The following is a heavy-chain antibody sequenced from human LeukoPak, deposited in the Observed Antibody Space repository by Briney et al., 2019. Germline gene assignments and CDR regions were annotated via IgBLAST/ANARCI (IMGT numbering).Heavy chain of an antibody. CDR1: GFTFSSYA. Sequence: GGSLRLSCAASGFTFSSYAMSWVRQAPGKGLEWVTFIRYDGSNKYYADSVKGRFTISRDNSKNTLYLQMNSLRAEDTAVYYCATDSVPEFWGQGTLVTVSS. CDR2: IRYDGSNK. J-gene: IGHJ4*02. V-gene: IGHV3-30*02. CDR3: ATDSVPEF.